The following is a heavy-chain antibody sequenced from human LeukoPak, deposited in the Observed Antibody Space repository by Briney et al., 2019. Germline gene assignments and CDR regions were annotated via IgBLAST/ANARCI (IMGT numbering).Heavy chain of an antibody. CDR3: AKDPTAVLASFDL. D-gene: IGHD2-8*02. J-gene: IGHJ3*01. V-gene: IGHV3-23*01. CDR1: GFTFSTYA. Sequence: GGSLRLSCVGSGFTFSTYAMSWVRQPAGKGPQWVAGMSGNGGVKYYADFVKGRFAISRDSSKNTLFLQMNTLRAEDTAIYYCAKDPTAVLASFDLWGQGTLVTVSS. CDR2: MSGNGGVK.